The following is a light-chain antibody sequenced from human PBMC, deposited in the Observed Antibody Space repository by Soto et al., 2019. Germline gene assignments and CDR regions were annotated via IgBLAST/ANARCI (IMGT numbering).Light chain of an antibody. CDR3: GSITRSSTSV. CDR1: SSDVGGFEY. CDR2: DVT. Sequence: QSALSQPASVSLSPGQSITMSCTGTSSDVGGFEYVSWYQHQPGKAPKLIIYDVTKRPSGVSNRFSGSKSGNTASLTISGIQAEDEGDYYCGSITRSSTSVFGTGTKVTVL. J-gene: IGLJ1*01. V-gene: IGLV2-14*01.